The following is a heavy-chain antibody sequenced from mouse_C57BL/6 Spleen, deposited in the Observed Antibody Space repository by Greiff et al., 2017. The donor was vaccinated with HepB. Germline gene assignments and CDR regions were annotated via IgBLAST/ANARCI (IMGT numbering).Heavy chain of an antibody. D-gene: IGHD2-3*01. J-gene: IGHJ1*03. CDR2: INYDGSTT. CDR3: ARAGYYDWYCGV. Sequence: DVKLVESEGGLVQPGSSMKLSCTASGFTFSDYYMAWVRQVPEKGLEWVANINYDGSTTYYLDSLKSRFIISRDNAKNLLYLQMSSLKSEDTATDDCARAGYYDWYCGVWGTGTTGTVAS. V-gene: IGHV5-16*01. CDR1: GFTFSDYY.